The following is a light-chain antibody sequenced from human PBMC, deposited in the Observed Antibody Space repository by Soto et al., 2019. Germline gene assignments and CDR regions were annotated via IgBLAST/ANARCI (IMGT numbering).Light chain of an antibody. CDR1: SSDVGGYDY. Sequence: QSVLTQPASVSGSPGQSVIISCTGTSSDVGGYDYVSWYQQYPGEVPKLIIYDVSNRPSGVSNRFSGSKSGNTASLTISGLQAEDEADYYCSSYTRTSTFLFGSGTKLTVL. V-gene: IGLV2-14*01. CDR3: SSYTRTSTFL. J-gene: IGLJ1*01. CDR2: DVS.